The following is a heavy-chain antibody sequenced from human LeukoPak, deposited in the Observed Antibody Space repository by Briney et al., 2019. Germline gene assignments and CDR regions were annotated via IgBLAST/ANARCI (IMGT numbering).Heavy chain of an antibody. Sequence: SETLSLTCTVSGGSISRYYWNWIRQPPGKGLEWIGYIYYSGSTNYKPSLKSRVTISVDTSKNQFSLKLSSVTAADTAVYYCARGSYGDLPAFDYWGQGTLVTVSS. J-gene: IGHJ4*02. CDR2: IYYSGST. CDR3: ARGSYGDLPAFDY. V-gene: IGHV4-59*12. D-gene: IGHD4-17*01. CDR1: GGSISRYY.